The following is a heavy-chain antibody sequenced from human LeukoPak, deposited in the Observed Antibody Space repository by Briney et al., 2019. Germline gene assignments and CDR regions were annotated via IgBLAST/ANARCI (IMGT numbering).Heavy chain of an antibody. CDR3: ARDYQVYYDILTGPRYFDY. D-gene: IGHD3-9*01. CDR2: ISSSSSYI. Sequence: GGSLRLSCAASGFTFSSYSMNWVRQAPGKGLEWVSSISSSSSYIYYTDSVKGRFTISRDNAKNSLYLQMKSLRAEDTAVYYCARDYQVYYDILTGPRYFDYWGQGTLVTVSS. V-gene: IGHV3-21*01. CDR1: GFTFSSYS. J-gene: IGHJ4*02.